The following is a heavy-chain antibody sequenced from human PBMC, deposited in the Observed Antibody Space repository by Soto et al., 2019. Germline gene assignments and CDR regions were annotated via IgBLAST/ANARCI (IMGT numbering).Heavy chain of an antibody. Sequence: SETLSLTCTVSGGSISSGTYFWGWVRQPPGKGLEWIGSIYHSGSTYYNPSLKSRVTISVDTSKNHFSLKLRSVTAADTAVYYCARHLGEGYFDYWGQGTLVTVSS. CDR3: ARHLGEGYFDY. J-gene: IGHJ4*02. CDR1: GGSISSGTYF. CDR2: IYHSGST. V-gene: IGHV4-39*01.